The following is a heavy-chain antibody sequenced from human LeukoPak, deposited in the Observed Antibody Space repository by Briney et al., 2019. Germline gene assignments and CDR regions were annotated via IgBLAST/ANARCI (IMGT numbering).Heavy chain of an antibody. CDR2: IRSKANSYAT. Sequence: GGSLRLSCAAPGFSVSDSAIHWVRQASGKGLEWVGRIRSKANSYATEYAASVKGRSSISRDDSKNTAYLQMKSLKTEDTAVYYCAEMSNDYWGQGTLVTVSS. V-gene: IGHV3-73*01. D-gene: IGHD5/OR15-5a*01. CDR3: AEMSNDY. CDR1: GFSVSDSA. J-gene: IGHJ4*02.